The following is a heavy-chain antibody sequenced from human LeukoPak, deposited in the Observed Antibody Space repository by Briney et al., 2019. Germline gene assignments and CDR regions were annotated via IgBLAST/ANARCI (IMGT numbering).Heavy chain of an antibody. CDR1: GYTFTSYG. D-gene: IGHD5-12*01. CDR3: ARASPFGDYIVATIDFDY. V-gene: IGHV1-18*01. Sequence: ASVKVSCKASGYTFTSYGISWVRQAPGQGLEWMGWISAYNGNTNYAQKLQGRVTMTTDTSTSTAYMELRSLRSDDTAVYYCARASPFGDYIVATIDFDYWGQGTLVTVSS. J-gene: IGHJ4*02. CDR2: ISAYNGNT.